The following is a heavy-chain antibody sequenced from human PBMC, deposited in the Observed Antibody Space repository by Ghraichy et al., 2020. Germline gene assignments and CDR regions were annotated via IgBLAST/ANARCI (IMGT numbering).Heavy chain of an antibody. CDR3: ARDEDSFSGGFPKYFQH. D-gene: IGHD3-22*01. V-gene: IGHV4-31*03. CDR2: IYYSGST. Sequence: SETLSLTCTVSGGSISSDGYYWNWIRQHPGKGLEWIGYIYYSGSTYYNPSLRSRLTISVDTSTNQFSLKLSSVTAADTAVYYCARDEDSFSGGFPKYFQHWGQGILVTVSS. CDR1: GGSISSDGYY. J-gene: IGHJ1*01.